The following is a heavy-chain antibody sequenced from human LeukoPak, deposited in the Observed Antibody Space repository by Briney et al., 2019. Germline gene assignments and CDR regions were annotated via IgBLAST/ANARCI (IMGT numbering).Heavy chain of an antibody. D-gene: IGHD3-22*01. Sequence: SETLSLTCAVSGGSISSGGYSWSWIRQHPGKGLEWIGYISYSGDTYYNPSLKSRVTILVDTSKNQFSLKLSSVTAADTAVYYCARSGYRLYFDYWGQGTLVTVSS. CDR3: ARSGYRLYFDY. CDR1: GGSISSGGYS. V-gene: IGHV4-31*11. J-gene: IGHJ4*02. CDR2: ISYSGDT.